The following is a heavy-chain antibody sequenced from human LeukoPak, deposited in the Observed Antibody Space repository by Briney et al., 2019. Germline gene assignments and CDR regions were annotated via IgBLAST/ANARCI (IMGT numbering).Heavy chain of an antibody. V-gene: IGHV4-34*01. CDR1: GGSFSGYY. CDR3: ARTRAVAGRGHFDY. J-gene: IGHJ4*02. D-gene: IGHD6-19*01. CDR2: TNHSGST. Sequence: SETLSLTCAVYGGSFSGYYWSWIRQPPGKGLEWIGETNHSGSTNYNPSLKSRVTISVDTSKNQFSLKLSSVTAADTAVYYCARTRAVAGRGHFDYWGQGTLVTVSS.